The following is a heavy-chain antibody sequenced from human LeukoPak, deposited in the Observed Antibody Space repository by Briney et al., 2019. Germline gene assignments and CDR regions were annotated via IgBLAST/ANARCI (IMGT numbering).Heavy chain of an antibody. J-gene: IGHJ6*03. CDR1: GGSFSGYY. V-gene: IGHV4-34*01. CDR2: INHSGST. Sequence: PSETLSLTCAVYGGSFSGYYWSWIRQPPGKGLEWIGEINHSGSTNHNPSLKSRVTISVDTSKNQFSLKLSSVTAADTAVYYCARALWYCSSTSCYGYYYYYYMDVWGKGTTVTVSS. D-gene: IGHD2-2*01. CDR3: ARALWYCSSTSCYGYYYYYYMDV.